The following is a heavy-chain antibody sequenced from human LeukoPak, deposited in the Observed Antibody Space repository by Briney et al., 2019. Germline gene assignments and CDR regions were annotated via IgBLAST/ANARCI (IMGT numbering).Heavy chain of an antibody. J-gene: IGHJ6*03. Sequence: SETLSLTCAVYGGSFSGYYWSWIRQPPGKGLEWIGEINHSGSTNYNPSLKTRVTISVDTSKNQFSLKLTSVTAADTAVYYCAREAGLIYFYYIDVWGKGTTVTVSS. CDR3: AREAGLIYFYYIDV. D-gene: IGHD2-8*01. V-gene: IGHV4-34*01. CDR1: GGSFSGYY. CDR2: INHSGST.